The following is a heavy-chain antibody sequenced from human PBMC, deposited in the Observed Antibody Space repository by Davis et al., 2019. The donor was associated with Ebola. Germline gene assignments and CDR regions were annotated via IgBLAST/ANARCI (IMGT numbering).Heavy chain of an antibody. V-gene: IGHV4-4*02. CDR3: ARDFGIGELFFENWFDP. Sequence: GSLRLSCAVSGGSISSSNWWRWVRQPPGKGLEWIGEIYHSGSTNYNPSLKSRVTISVDKSKNQFSLKLSSVTAADTAVYYCARDFGIGELFFENWFDPWGQGTLVTVSS. D-gene: IGHD3-10*01. CDR2: IYHSGST. CDR1: GGSISSSNW. J-gene: IGHJ5*02.